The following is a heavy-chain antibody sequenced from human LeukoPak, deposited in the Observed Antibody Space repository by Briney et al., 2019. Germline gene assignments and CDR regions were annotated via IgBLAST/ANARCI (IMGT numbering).Heavy chain of an antibody. CDR2: INHSGST. V-gene: IGHV4-34*01. CDR3: ARHWGFSYMDV. Sequence: KPSETLSLTCAVYGGSFSGYYWSWIRQPPGKGLEWIGEINHSGSTNYNPSLKSRVTISVDTSKNQFSLKLSSVTAADTAVYYCARHWGFSYMDVWGKGTTVTISS. J-gene: IGHJ6*03. CDR1: GGSFSGYY. D-gene: IGHD3-16*01.